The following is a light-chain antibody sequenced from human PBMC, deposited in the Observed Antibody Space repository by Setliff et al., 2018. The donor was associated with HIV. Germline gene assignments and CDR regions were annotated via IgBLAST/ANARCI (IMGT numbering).Light chain of an antibody. V-gene: IGLV3-21*02. CDR2: DDS. CDR1: NIGSKS. J-gene: IGLJ1*01. Sequence: SYELTQPPSVSVAPGETARITCGGHNIGSKSVHWYQQKPGQAPVLVVYDDSDRPSGVSNRFSGSKSGNTASLTISGLQAEDEAAYYCCSYANINTLVFGTGTKVTVL. CDR3: CSYANINTLV.